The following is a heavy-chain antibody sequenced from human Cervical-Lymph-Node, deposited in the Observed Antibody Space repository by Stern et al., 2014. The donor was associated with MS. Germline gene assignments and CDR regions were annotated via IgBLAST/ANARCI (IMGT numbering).Heavy chain of an antibody. Sequence: VQLVESGGGVVQPGRSLRLSCAASGFTFSSYGMHWVRQAPGKGLVWVAVIWYDGSNKYYADSVKGRFTISRDNSKNTLYLQMNSLRAEDTAVYYCARDSDKYSGSYYPFDYWGQGTLVTVSS. CDR1: GFTFSSYG. V-gene: IGHV3-33*01. D-gene: IGHD1-26*01. CDR2: IWYDGSNK. J-gene: IGHJ4*02. CDR3: ARDSDKYSGSYYPFDY.